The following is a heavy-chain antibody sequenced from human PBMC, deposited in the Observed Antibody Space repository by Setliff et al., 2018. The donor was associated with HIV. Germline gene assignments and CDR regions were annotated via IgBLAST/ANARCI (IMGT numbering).Heavy chain of an antibody. CDR2: VSTSGSA. V-gene: IGHV4-4*07. J-gene: IGHJ5*02. CDR1: GGSISTYY. CDR3: ARGQYCGGGSCYSPSSNWFDP. D-gene: IGHD2-15*01. Sequence: SETLSLTCTVSGGSISTYYWSWIRQPAGKGLEWIGRVSTSGSAKYNPSLKSRVTMSLDTSKNEFSLKLSSVTAADTAVYYCARGQYCGGGSCYSPSSNWFDPWGQGTLVTVSS.